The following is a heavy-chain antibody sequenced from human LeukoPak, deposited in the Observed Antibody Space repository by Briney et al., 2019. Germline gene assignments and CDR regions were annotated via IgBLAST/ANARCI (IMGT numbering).Heavy chain of an antibody. CDR2: IYYSGST. V-gene: IGHV4-59*01. J-gene: IGHJ4*02. CDR3: ALVGATDDY. D-gene: IGHD1-26*01. Sequence: SETLSLTCTVSGGSISSYYWSWIRQPPGKGLEWIGYIYYSGSTNYNPSLKSRVTLSVDTSKNQFSLKLSSVTAADTAVYYCALVGATDDYWGQGTLVTVSS. CDR1: GGSISSYY.